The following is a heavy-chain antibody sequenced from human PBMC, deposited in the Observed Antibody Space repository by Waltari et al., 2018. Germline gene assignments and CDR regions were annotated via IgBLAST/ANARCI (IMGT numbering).Heavy chain of an antibody. CDR1: GDSITRNIFY. CDR2: FYSSEYI. V-gene: IGHV4-61*02. CDR3: AREVTKVELGRRLPHFFDS. Sequence: QVQLQESGPGLVKPSQTLSLTCPVSGDSITRNIFYWNWVRQPAGKGVEWIGRFYSSEYINYNPSLKSRVTISRDTSKKQFFLKLTSVTAADTAFYYCAREVTKVELGRRLPHFFDSWGQGTLVTVSS. J-gene: IGHJ4*02. D-gene: IGHD7-27*01.